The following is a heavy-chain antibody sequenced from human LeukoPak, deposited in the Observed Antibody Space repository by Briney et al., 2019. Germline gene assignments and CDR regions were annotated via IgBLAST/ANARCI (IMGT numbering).Heavy chain of an antibody. CDR1: RFTFSSYG. CDR3: ARVYQGVSLFDGIDY. J-gene: IGHJ4*02. V-gene: IGHV3-30*02. CDR2: IQYDGSNE. Sequence: GGSLRLSCAASRFTFSSYGMHWVRQAPGKGLEWVAYIQYDGSNEQYADSVKGRFTISRDNAKKSLYLQMNSLRAEDTAVYYCARVYQGVSLFDGIDYWGQGTLVTVSS. D-gene: IGHD3-10*01.